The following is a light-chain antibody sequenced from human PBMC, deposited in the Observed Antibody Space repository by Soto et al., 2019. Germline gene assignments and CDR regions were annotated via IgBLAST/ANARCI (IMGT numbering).Light chain of an antibody. CDR2: AAS. CDR3: QQYINLWT. Sequence: AIPMTQSPSSLSASVGDRVTITCRASQGIRNDLGWYQQKPGKAPKLLIYAASSLQSGVPSRFSGSGSGTDFTLTISSLQPEDFATYYCQQYINLWTFGQGTKVEIK. V-gene: IGKV1-6*01. CDR1: QGIRND. J-gene: IGKJ1*01.